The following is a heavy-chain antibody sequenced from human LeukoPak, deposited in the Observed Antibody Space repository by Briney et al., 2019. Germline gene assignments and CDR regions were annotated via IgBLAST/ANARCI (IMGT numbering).Heavy chain of an antibody. CDR3: ASGTILDP. D-gene: IGHD2-21*01. CDR1: GFTFSNFW. J-gene: IGHJ5*02. Sequence: GGSLRLSCAVSGFTFSNFWMTWVRQAPGKGLEWVANIKQDGSEKYYVDSVKGRFTISRDNANNSLYLQMNSLTAEDTAVYYCASGTILDPWGQGTLVTVSS. CDR2: IKQDGSEK. V-gene: IGHV3-7*01.